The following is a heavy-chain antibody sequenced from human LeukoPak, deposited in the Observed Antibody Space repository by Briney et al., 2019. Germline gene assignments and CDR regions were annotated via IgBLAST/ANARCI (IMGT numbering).Heavy chain of an antibody. D-gene: IGHD2-15*01. CDR2: IRSDGSDK. CDR3: AKDPGYCSGGSCSPLYYFDY. CDR1: GFTFSGYD. Sequence: PGGSLRLSCAASGFTFSGYDMHWVRQAPGKGLEWVALIRSDGSDKYYADSVKGRFTISRDNSKNTVFLQMNSLRAEDTAVYYCAKDPGYCSGGSCSPLYYFDYWGQGTLVTVSS. V-gene: IGHV3-30*02. J-gene: IGHJ4*02.